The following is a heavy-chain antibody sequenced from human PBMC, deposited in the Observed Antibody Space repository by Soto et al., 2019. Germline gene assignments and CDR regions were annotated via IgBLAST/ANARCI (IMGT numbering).Heavy chain of an antibody. CDR1: GGSLSSYY. D-gene: IGHD3-22*01. V-gene: IGHV4-59*01. CDR3: ARGGDKYYYDSSGPGPFDY. CDR2: IYYSGST. J-gene: IGHJ4*02. Sequence: PSETLSLTCTVSGGSLSSYYWSWIRQPPGKGLEWIGYIYYSGSTNYNPSLKSRVTISVDTSKNQFSLKLSSVTAADTAVYYCARGGDKYYYDSSGPGPFDYWGQGTLVTVSS.